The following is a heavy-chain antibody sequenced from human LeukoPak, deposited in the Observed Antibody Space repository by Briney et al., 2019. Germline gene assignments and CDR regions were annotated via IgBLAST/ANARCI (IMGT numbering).Heavy chain of an antibody. CDR1: GGSFSGYY. CDR3: ARGRGHYDYVWGSYYYYMDV. CDR2: INHSGST. V-gene: IGHV4-34*01. D-gene: IGHD3-16*01. Sequence: SETLSLTCAVYGGSFSGYYWSRIRQPPGKGLEWIGEINHSGSTNYNPSLKSRVTISVDTSKNQFSLKLSSVTAADTAVYYCARGRGHYDYVWGSYYYYMDVWGKGTTVTVSS. J-gene: IGHJ6*03.